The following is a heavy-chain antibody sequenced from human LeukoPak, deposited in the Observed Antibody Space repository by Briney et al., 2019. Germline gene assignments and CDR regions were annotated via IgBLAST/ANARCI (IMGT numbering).Heavy chain of an antibody. CDR2: ISNSNGYI. CDR3: AREIIAATLDG. Sequence: GGSLRLSCEASGFTFSDYSMNWVRQAPGKGLEWVSSISNSNGYIYYADSVKGRFTISRDNAKNSLFLHMNSLRAEDTAVYYCAREIIAATLDGWGQGILVTVSS. D-gene: IGHD6-13*01. V-gene: IGHV3-21*01. J-gene: IGHJ4*02. CDR1: GFTFSDYS.